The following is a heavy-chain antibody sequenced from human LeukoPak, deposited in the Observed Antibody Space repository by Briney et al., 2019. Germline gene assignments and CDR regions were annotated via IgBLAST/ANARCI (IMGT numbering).Heavy chain of an antibody. CDR2: IYYTGKT. V-gene: IGHV4-61*03. J-gene: IGHJ4*02. Sequence: SATLSLTFTVSGDSVSNGNYYWSWLRQPPGKALEWIGYIYYTGKTYYNPSLEGRVTILVDTSRNHFSVKLSSVTAADTAVYYCARSQNYYGSGDYWSQGTLVTVSS. D-gene: IGHD3-10*01. CDR1: GDSVSNGNYY. CDR3: ARSQNYYGSGDY.